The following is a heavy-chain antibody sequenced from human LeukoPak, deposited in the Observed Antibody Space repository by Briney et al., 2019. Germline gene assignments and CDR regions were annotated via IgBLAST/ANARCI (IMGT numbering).Heavy chain of an antibody. Sequence: GGSLRLSCAASGFIFSNFAMSWVRQAPGKGLEWVSVISDSGGSTYYADSVKGRFTISRDNSKKTLYLQMNSLRAEDTAVYYCAKDVGKWESLHFFDYWGQGTLVTVSS. D-gene: IGHD1-26*01. CDR2: ISDSGGST. V-gene: IGHV3-23*01. J-gene: IGHJ4*02. CDR3: AKDVGKWESLHFFDY. CDR1: GFIFSNFA.